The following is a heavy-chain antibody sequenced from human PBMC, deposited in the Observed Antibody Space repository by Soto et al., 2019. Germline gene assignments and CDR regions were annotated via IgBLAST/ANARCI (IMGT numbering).Heavy chain of an antibody. CDR3: ARYSSGAGDY. CDR2: INSDGSVT. J-gene: IGHJ4*01. Sequence: EVQPVESGGGLVQPGGSLRLSCAASGFTFSDTWMFWVRQAPGKGLVWVSRINSDGSVTSYADSVKGRFTISRDNAKNTLYLQMNSLRTEDTAVYYCARYSSGAGDYWGHGTLVTVSS. CDR1: GFTFSDTW. D-gene: IGHD6-19*01. V-gene: IGHV3-74*01.